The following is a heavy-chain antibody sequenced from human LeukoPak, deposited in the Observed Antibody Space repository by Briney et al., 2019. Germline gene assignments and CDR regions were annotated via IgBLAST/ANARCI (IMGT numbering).Heavy chain of an antibody. J-gene: IGHJ4*02. CDR1: GFTFSSYS. Sequence: PGGSLRLSCAASGFTFSSYSMNWVRQAPGKGLEWVSSISSSSSYIYYADSVKGRFTISRDNAKNSLYLQMNSLRAEDTAVYYCARDSCGDCYSCDHWGQGTLVTVSS. V-gene: IGHV3-21*01. CDR3: ARDSCGDCYSCDH. D-gene: IGHD2-21*02. CDR2: ISSSSSYI.